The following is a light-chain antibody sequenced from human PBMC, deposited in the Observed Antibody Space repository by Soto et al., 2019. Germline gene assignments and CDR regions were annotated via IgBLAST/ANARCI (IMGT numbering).Light chain of an antibody. V-gene: IGLV2-23*01. J-gene: IGLJ2*01. CDR2: EGS. Sequence: QSVLTQPASVSGSPGQSITISFTGTSSDVGSYNLVSWYQQHPGKAPKLLIYEGSKRPSGVSNRCSGSKSGNTASLTISGLEAEDEADYYCCSYAGSSIVVFGGGTKLTVL. CDR1: SSDVGSYNL. CDR3: CSYAGSSIVV.